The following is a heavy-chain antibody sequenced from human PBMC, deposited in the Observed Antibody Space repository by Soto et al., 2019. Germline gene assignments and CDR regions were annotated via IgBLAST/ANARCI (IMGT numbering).Heavy chain of an antibody. D-gene: IGHD2-21*01. Sequence: SETLSLTCPVSGGSISSYFWSWIRQSPGKGLEWIGYIFYTGSTTYNPSLKSRVTISIDTSKNQFSLKLSSLTAADTAVYYCAHFSDLEWFDPWGQGTLDTVSS. CDR2: IFYTGST. CDR3: AHFSDLEWFDP. CDR1: GGSISSYF. V-gene: IGHV4-59*01. J-gene: IGHJ5*02.